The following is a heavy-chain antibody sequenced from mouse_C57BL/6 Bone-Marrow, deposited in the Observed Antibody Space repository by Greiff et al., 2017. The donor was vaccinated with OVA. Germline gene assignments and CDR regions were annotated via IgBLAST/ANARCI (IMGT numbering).Heavy chain of an antibody. CDR2: IYPRSGNT. Sequence: QVQLQQSGAELARPGASVKLSCKASGYTFTSYGISWVKQRTGQGLEWIGEIYPRSGNTYYNEKFKGKATLTADKSSSTAYMELRSLTSEDSAVYFCERERLSTRGAYWGQGTLVTVSA. CDR3: ERERLSTRGAY. V-gene: IGHV1-81*01. CDR1: GYTFTSYG. D-gene: IGHD5-1*01. J-gene: IGHJ3*01.